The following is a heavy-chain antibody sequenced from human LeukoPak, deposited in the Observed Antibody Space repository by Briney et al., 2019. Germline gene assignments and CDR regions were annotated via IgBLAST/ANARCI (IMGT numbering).Heavy chain of an antibody. Sequence: PGGSLRLSCAASGFTFSSYAMSWVRQAPGKGLEWVSAISGSGGSTYYADSVKGRFTISRDNSKNTLYLQMNSLRAEDTAVYYCAKDHPRYSSGWISLDYWGQGTLVTVSS. J-gene: IGHJ4*02. CDR3: AKDHPRYSSGWISLDY. CDR1: GFTFSSYA. V-gene: IGHV3-23*01. CDR2: ISGSGGST. D-gene: IGHD6-19*01.